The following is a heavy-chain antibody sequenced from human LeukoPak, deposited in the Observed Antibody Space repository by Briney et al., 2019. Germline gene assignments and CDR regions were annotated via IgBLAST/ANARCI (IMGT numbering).Heavy chain of an antibody. CDR2: ITGSGDTT. CDR1: GFIFRNYA. CDR3: VKWGDYDILTGYYVPDF. J-gene: IGHJ4*02. V-gene: IGHV3-23*01. D-gene: IGHD3-9*01. Sequence: GRSLRLSCAASGFIFRNYAMSWVRQAPGKGLEWVSAITGSGDTTFYADSVKGRFTISRDNSKNALYVEMNTLRAGDTAVYYCVKWGDYDILTGYYVPDFWGQGTLVTVSS.